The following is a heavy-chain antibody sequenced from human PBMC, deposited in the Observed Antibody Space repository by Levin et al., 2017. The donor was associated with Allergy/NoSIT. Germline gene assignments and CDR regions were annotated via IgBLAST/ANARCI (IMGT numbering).Heavy chain of an antibody. CDR3: AKDPYITIFALYGMDV. Sequence: GGSLRLSCAASGFTFSSYGMHWVRQAPGKGLEWVAVISYDGSNKYYADSVKGRFTISRDNSKNTLYLQMNSLRAEDTAVYYCAKDPYITIFALYGMDVWGQGTTVTVSS. CDR1: GFTFSSYG. J-gene: IGHJ6*02. CDR2: ISYDGSNK. D-gene: IGHD3-3*01. V-gene: IGHV3-30*18.